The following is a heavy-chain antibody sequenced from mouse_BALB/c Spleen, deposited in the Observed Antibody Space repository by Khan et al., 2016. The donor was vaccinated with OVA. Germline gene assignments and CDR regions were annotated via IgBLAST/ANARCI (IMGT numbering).Heavy chain of an antibody. Sequence: EVQLQESGPGLVKPSQSLSLTCTVTGYSITTDYAWNWIRQFPGKKLEWMGFISYSGNTKYNPSLKSRISITRDTSKNQFFLQLKSVTTEDTARYYCARVYEGDFDYWGQGTTLTVSS. V-gene: IGHV3-2*02. CDR2: ISYSGNT. J-gene: IGHJ2*01. CDR1: GYSITTDYA. CDR3: ARVYEGDFDY. D-gene: IGHD1-1*01.